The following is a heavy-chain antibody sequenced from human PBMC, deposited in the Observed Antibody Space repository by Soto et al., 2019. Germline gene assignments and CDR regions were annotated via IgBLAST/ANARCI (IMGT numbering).Heavy chain of an antibody. D-gene: IGHD4-17*01. V-gene: IGHV4-30-4*01. CDR1: GGSISSGDYY. CDR3: ARVGERTVAWDY. CDR2: IYYSGST. Sequence: SETLSLTCTVSGGSISSGDYYWSWIRQPPGKGLEWIGYIYYSGSTYYNPSLKSRVTISVDTSKNQFSLKLSSVTAADTAVYYCARVGERTVAWDYWGQGTLVTVSS. J-gene: IGHJ4*02.